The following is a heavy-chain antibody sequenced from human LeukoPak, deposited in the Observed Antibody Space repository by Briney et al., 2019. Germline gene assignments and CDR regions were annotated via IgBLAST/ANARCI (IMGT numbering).Heavy chain of an antibody. Sequence: PGGSLRLSCAASGFTVSSNYMSWVRQALGKGLEWVSVIYNGGSTYYADSVKGRFTISRDNAKNSLYLQMNSLRAEDTAVYYCARVEEEWELLALNFDYWGQGTLVTVSS. J-gene: IGHJ4*02. V-gene: IGHV3-53*01. D-gene: IGHD1-26*01. CDR3: ARVEEEWELLALNFDY. CDR1: GFTVSSNY. CDR2: IYNGGST.